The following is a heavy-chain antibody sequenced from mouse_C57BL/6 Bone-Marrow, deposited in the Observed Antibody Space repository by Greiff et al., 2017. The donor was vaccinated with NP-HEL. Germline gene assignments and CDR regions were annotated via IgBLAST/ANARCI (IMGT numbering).Heavy chain of an antibody. V-gene: IGHV1-81*01. CDR3: ARPFTTVVEGFAY. CDR2: IYPRSGNT. Sequence: VKLQQSGAELARPGASVKLSCKASGYTFTSYGISWVKQRTGQGLEWIGEIYPRSGNTYYNEKFKGKATLTADKSSSTAYMELRSLTSEDSAVYFCARPFTTVVEGFAYWGQGTLVTVSA. D-gene: IGHD1-1*01. CDR1: GYTFTSYG. J-gene: IGHJ3*01.